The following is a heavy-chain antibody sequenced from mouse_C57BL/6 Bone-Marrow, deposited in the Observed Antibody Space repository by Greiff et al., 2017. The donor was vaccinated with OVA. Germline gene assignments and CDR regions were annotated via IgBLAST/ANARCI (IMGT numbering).Heavy chain of an antibody. CDR1: GYTFTDSH. Sequence: EVQLQQSGPELVKPGASVKIPCKASGYTFTDSHLYLLKQSHGTILYWIGDINPNNGGTIYNQKFKGKATLTVDKSSSTAYMELRSLTSEDTAVDYCARAGTTDPFADWGQGTRVTVSA. J-gene: IGHJ3*01. D-gene: IGHD1-1*01. CDR2: INPNNGGT. CDR3: ARAGTTDPFAD. V-gene: IGHV1-18*01.